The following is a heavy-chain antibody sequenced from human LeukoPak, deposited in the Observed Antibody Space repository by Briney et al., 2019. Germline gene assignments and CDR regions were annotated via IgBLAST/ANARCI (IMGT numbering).Heavy chain of an antibody. V-gene: IGHV5-51*01. J-gene: IGHJ3*02. CDR2: IYPGDSDT. CDR1: GYSFTSYW. Sequence: GESLQISCQGSGYSFTSYWIGWVRQLPGKGLEWMGIIYPGDSDTRYSPSFQGQVTISADKSISTAYLQWSSLKASDTAMYYCARPYDFWSGYFGNAFDIWGQGTMVTVSS. D-gene: IGHD3-3*01. CDR3: ARPYDFWSGYFGNAFDI.